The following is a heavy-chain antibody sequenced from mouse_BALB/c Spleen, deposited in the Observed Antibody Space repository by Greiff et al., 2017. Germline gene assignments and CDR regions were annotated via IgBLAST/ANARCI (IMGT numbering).Heavy chain of an antibody. CDR3: ARGARLDY. V-gene: IGHV14-3*02. Sequence: DVKLQESGAELVKPGASVKLSCTASGFNIKDTYMHWVKQRPEQGLEWIGRIDPANGNTKYDPKFQGKATITADTSSNTAYLQLSSLTSEDTAVYYCARGARLDYWGQGTTLTVSS. D-gene: IGHD3-1*01. CDR2: IDPANGNT. J-gene: IGHJ2*01. CDR1: GFNIKDTY.